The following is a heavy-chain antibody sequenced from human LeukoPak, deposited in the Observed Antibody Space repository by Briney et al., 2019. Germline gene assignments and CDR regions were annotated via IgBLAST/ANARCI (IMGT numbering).Heavy chain of an antibody. V-gene: IGHV4-34*01. D-gene: IGHD3-10*01. CDR1: GGSFSGYY. CDR3: ARDVLRAFDI. CDR2: INHSGST. Sequence: SETLSLTCAVCGGSFSGYYWSWIRQPPGKGLEWIGEINHSGSTNYNPSLKSRVTISVDTSKNQFSLKLSSVTAADTAVYYCARDVLRAFDIWGQGTMVTVSS. J-gene: IGHJ3*02.